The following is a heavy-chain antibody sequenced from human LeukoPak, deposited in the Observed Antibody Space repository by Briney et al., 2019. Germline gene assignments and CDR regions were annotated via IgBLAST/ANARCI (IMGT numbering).Heavy chain of an antibody. CDR2: IHRDGSST. CDR3: ARGTEGYTYGEFDS. J-gene: IGHJ5*01. V-gene: IGHV3-74*01. D-gene: IGHD5-18*01. CDR1: GFTFSDYW. Sequence: GGSLRLSCAASGFTFSDYWMHWVRKAQGKGWVWFSRIHRDGSSTTYADSVKGRFTISRDNAKNTLYLQMNSLRAEDTAMYYCARGTEGYTYGEFDSWGQGTLVTVSS.